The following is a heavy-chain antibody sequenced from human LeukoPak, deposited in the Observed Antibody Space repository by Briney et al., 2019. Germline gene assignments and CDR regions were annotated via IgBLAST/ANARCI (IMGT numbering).Heavy chain of an antibody. CDR2: IKQDGSEK. D-gene: IGHD6-19*01. CDR3: ARSYGSGWYFFDY. V-gene: IGHV3-7*01. Sequence: PGGSLRLSCAASGFTFSSYWISWVRQAPGKGLEWVANIKQDGSEKYYVDSVKGRFTISRDNAKNSLYLQMTSLRAEDTAVYYCARSYGSGWYFFDYWGQGTLVTVSS. CDR1: GFTFSSYW. J-gene: IGHJ4*02.